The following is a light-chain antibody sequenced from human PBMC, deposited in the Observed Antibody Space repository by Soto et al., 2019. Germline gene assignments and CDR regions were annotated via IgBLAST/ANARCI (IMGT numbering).Light chain of an antibody. J-gene: IGKJ1*01. CDR2: GAS. CDR1: QSVSSNY. CDR3: QQYQDWWT. Sequence: EIAMTQSPGTLSLSPGEIATLSCRASQSVSSNYLAWYQQKPGQAPRLLIYGASSRATGIPDRFSGSGFRTEFTLTITSLQSEDFAIYYCQQYQDWWTLGQGTKVDIK. V-gene: IGKV3-20*01.